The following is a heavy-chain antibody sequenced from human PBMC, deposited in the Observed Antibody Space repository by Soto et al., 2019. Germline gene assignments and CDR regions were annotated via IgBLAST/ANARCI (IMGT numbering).Heavy chain of an antibody. V-gene: IGHV3-23*01. CDR2: ISDTGHT. CDR1: GFHFRNFA. CDR3: ARDYILSSSWYGGSNRFDP. J-gene: IGHJ5*02. D-gene: IGHD6-13*01. Sequence: PERSQRLSYAASGFHFRNFAMSWFRQSPGKGLEWVSGISDTGHTYYADSVMGRFTISRDNSENTLYLQMTTLRAEDTAIYYCARDYILSSSWYGGSNRFDPWGQGTLVTVSS.